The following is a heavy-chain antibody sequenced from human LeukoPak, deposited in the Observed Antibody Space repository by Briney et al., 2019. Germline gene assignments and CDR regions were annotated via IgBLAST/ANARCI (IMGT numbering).Heavy chain of an antibody. J-gene: IGHJ4*02. CDR1: GYTFTSYD. D-gene: IGHD5-12*01. Sequence: ASVKVSCKASGYTFTSYDINWVRQATGQGLEWMGWMNPNSGDTGYAQKFQGRVTITRNTSISTAYVELSSLRSDDTAMYYCARSGRGTYYYFDLWGQGTLVTVSS. CDR3: ARSGRGTYYYFDL. V-gene: IGHV1-8*03. CDR2: MNPNSGDT.